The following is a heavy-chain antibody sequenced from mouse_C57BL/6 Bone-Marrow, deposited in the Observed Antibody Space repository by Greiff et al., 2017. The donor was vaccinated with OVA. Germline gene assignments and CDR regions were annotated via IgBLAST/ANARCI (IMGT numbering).Heavy chain of an antibody. CDR1: GFTFSSYA. CDR2: ISDGGSYT. J-gene: IGHJ2*01. CDR3: ARDYHY. Sequence: EVKLVESGGGLVKPGGSLKLSCAASGFTFSSYAMSWVRQTPEKRLEWVATISDGGSYTYYPDNVKGRFTISRDNAKNNLYLQMSHLKSEDTAMYYCARDYHYWGQGTTLTVSS. V-gene: IGHV5-4*01.